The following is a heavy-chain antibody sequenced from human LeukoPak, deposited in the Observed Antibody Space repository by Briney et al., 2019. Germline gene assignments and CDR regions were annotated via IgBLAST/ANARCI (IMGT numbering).Heavy chain of an antibody. CDR1: EFSFSSYW. CDR3: AREGRSSSSYFDY. Sequence: GGSLRLSCAASEFSFSSYWMSWVRLPPGKGLEWVANIKQDGSDKNYADSVKGRFTISRDNAQNSLYLEMNSLRAEDTAVYYCAREGRSSSSYFDYWGQGTLATVSS. V-gene: IGHV3-7*01. D-gene: IGHD6-13*01. J-gene: IGHJ4*02. CDR2: IKQDGSDK.